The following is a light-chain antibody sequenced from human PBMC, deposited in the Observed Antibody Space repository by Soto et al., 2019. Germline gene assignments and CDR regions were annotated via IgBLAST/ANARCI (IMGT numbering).Light chain of an antibody. J-gene: IGLJ3*02. CDR3: SSYTSSSTLV. CDR2: EGS. CDR1: SSDVGSYNL. Sequence: QSALTQPASVSGSPGQSITISCTGTSSDVGSYNLVSWYQQHPGKAPKLMIYEGSKRPSGVSNRFSGSRSGNTASLTISGLLAEDEADYYCSSYTSSSTLVFGGGTKVTVL. V-gene: IGLV2-14*02.